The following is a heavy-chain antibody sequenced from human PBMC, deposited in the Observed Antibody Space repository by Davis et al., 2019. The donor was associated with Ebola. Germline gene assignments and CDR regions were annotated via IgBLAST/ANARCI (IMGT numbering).Heavy chain of an antibody. CDR2: IIPILGIA. Sequence: SVKVSCKASGGTFSSYAISWVRQAPGQGLEWMGRIIPILGIANYAQKFQGRVTITADKSTSTAYMELSSLRSEDTAVYYCARHGSRVLTGYYSPRFDYWGQGTLVTVSS. CDR1: GGTFSSYA. CDR3: ARHGSRVLTGYYSPRFDY. V-gene: IGHV1-69*04. D-gene: IGHD3-9*01. J-gene: IGHJ4*02.